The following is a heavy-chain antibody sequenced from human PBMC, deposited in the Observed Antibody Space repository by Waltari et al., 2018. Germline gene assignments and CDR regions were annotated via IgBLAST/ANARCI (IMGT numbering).Heavy chain of an antibody. J-gene: IGHJ4*02. CDR1: GLSFSTYN. Sequence: EVELVESGGGLVRPGGSLRLSCAASGLSFSTYNMNWVRQAPGKGLEWISSISSNSASMNYADSVKGRFTISRDNAKNSLYLQLNSLRAEDAAVYYCATGGWGFYLGYWGQGTLVTVSS. CDR2: ISSNSASM. CDR3: ATGGWGFYLGY. V-gene: IGHV3-21*02. D-gene: IGHD7-27*01.